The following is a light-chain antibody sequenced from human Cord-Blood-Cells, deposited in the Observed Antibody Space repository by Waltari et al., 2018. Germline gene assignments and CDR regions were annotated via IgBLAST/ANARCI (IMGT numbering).Light chain of an antibody. CDR3: QQYNNWPLT. Sequence: EIVMTQTPATLSVYPGERATLSCRASQSVSSNLAWYQQKPGQAPRLLIYGASTRATGIPARFSDSGSGTEFTLTISSLQSEDFAVYYCQQYNNWPLTFGPGTKVDIK. V-gene: IGKV3-15*01. CDR1: QSVSSN. CDR2: GAS. J-gene: IGKJ3*01.